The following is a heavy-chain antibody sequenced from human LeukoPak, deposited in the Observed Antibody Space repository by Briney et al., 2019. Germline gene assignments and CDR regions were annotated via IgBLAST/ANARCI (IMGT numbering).Heavy chain of an antibody. J-gene: IGHJ4*02. CDR1: GFTFSSYA. V-gene: IGHV3-23*01. CDR2: ISGSGGST. CDR3: AKGIVATIAPGYFDY. D-gene: IGHD5-12*01. Sequence: GGSLRLSCAASGFTFSSYAMSWVRQAPGKGLEWVSAISGSGGSTYYVDSVKGRFTISRDNSKNTLYLQMNSLRAEDTAVYYCAKGIVATIAPGYFDYWGQGTLVTVSS.